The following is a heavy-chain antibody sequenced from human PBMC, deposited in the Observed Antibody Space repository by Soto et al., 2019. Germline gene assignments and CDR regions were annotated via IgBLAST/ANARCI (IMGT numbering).Heavy chain of an antibody. CDR1: GFTFSNYN. CDR2: ISSSSSYI. V-gene: IGHV3-21*06. D-gene: IGHD3-10*01. J-gene: IGHJ4*02. Sequence: EVQLVESGGGLVKPGGSLRLSCAASGFTFSNYNMNWVRQAPGKGLEWVSSISSSSSYIYYADSMKGRFTISRDNAKNSLYLQMNSLRAEDTAVYYCAKGSVWFGELLPFDYWGQGTLVTVSS. CDR3: AKGSVWFGELLPFDY.